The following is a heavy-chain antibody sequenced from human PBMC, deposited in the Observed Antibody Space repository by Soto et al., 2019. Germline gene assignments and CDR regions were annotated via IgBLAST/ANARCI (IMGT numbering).Heavy chain of an antibody. Sequence: QVQLVQSGAEVKQPGSSVKVSCKASGGTFSSYAISWVRQAPGQGLEWMGGIIPIFGTANYAQKFQGRVTITADESPGTACMELGSLRSEAPAVYFCASYVITGTWVYYYGMDVWGQGTTVTVSS. CDR2: IIPIFGTA. D-gene: IGHD1-7*01. V-gene: IGHV1-69*12. J-gene: IGHJ6*02. CDR3: ASYVITGTWVYYYGMDV. CDR1: GGTFSSYA.